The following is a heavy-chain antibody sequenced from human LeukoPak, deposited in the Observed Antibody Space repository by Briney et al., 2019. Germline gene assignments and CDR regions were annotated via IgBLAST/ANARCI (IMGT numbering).Heavy chain of an antibody. CDR3: ARGEVFYYYAMDV. D-gene: IGHD1-26*01. J-gene: IGHJ6*02. CDR2: IYSGGST. V-gene: IGHV3-53*01. Sequence: GGSLRLSCAASGFTASSNYMSWVRQAPGKGLEWVSVIYSGGSTYYADSVKGRFTFSRDNSKNTLYLQMNSLRAEDTAVYYCARGEVFYYYAMDVWGQGTTVTVSS. CDR1: GFTASSNY.